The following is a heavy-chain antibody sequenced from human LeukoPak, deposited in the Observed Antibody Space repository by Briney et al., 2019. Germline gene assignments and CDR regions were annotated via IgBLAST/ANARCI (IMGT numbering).Heavy chain of an antibody. CDR1: GFTFSSYW. V-gene: IGHV3-33*08. J-gene: IGHJ4*02. CDR3: AREGPRGNSQFDY. CDR2: IWYDGSNK. D-gene: IGHD2/OR15-2a*01. Sequence: GGSLRLSCAASGFTFSSYWMSWVRQAPGKGLEWVALIWYDGSNKYYADSVKGRLTISRDNSKNTLYLQMNSLRAEDTAVYYCAREGPRGNSQFDYWGQGTLVTVSS.